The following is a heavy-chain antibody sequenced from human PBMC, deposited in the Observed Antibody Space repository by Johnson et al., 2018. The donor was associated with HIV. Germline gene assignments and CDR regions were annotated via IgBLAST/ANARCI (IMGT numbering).Heavy chain of an antibody. CDR1: GFTFSSYG. CDR2: IRYDGSNK. D-gene: IGHD3/OR15-3a*01. J-gene: IGHJ3*01. CDR3: AKDKFMFLDNPVDAFDV. V-gene: IGHV3-30*02. Sequence: VQLVESGGGLVQPGGSLRLSCAASGFTFSSYGMHWVRQAPGKGLEWVAFIRYDGSNKYYADSVKGRFTISRDNSKNTLYLQMNSLRAEDTGVYYCAKDKFMFLDNPVDAFDVWGQGTMVTFSS.